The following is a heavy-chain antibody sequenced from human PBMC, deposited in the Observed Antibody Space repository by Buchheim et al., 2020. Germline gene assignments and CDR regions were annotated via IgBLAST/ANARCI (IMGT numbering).Heavy chain of an antibody. Sequence: EVQLVESGGGLVKPGGCLRLSCAASGFTFSDVWMSWVRQAPGKGLEWVGRIKSKTAGETTDYAEPVKGRFSISRDGSKKTLYLQMSSLKTEDTAVYFCITGVVGAPYTFFWGQGTL. CDR1: GFTFSDVW. D-gene: IGHD2-15*01. V-gene: IGHV3-15*01. CDR2: IKSKTAGETT. J-gene: IGHJ4*02. CDR3: ITGVVGAPYTFF.